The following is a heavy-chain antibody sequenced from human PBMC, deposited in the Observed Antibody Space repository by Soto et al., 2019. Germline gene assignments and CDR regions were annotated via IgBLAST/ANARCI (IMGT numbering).Heavy chain of an antibody. CDR2: ISSSSSYI. CDR3: ARETPGYCSGGSCYGSAFDI. Sequence: EVQLVESGGGLVKPGGSLRLSCAASGFTFSSYSMNWVRQAPGKGLEWVSSISSSSSYIYYADSVKGRFTISRDNAKNSLYLQMNSLRAEDTAVYYCARETPGYCSGGSCYGSAFDIWGQGTMVTVSS. D-gene: IGHD2-15*01. CDR1: GFTFSSYS. V-gene: IGHV3-21*01. J-gene: IGHJ3*02.